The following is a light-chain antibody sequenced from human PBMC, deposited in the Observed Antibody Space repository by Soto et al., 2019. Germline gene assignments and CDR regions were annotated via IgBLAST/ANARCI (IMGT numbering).Light chain of an antibody. J-gene: IGKJ4*01. CDR3: QQHSNSPPLT. V-gene: IGKV3-20*01. CDR2: GAS. Sequence: EIVLTQSPGTLSLSPGERATLSCRASQSVSSSYLAWYQQKPGQAPRLLIYGASSRATGIPDRFSGSGSGTDFTLTISRLEPEDFAVYYCQQHSNSPPLTFGRGTKVEIK. CDR1: QSVSSSY.